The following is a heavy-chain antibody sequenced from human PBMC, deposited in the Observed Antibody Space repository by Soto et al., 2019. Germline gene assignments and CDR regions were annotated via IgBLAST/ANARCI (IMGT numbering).Heavy chain of an antibody. CDR1: GFTFSSYG. CDR2: IWYDGSNK. J-gene: IGHJ1*01. V-gene: IGHV3-33*01. Sequence: QVQLVESGGGVVQPGRSLRLSCAASGFTFSSYGMHWVRQAPGKGLEWVAVIWYDGSNKYYADSVKGRFTISRDNSKNTLYLQMNSLRAGDTAVYYCARDKAVAGTEYCQHWGQGTLVTVSS. CDR3: ARDKAVAGTEYCQH. D-gene: IGHD6-19*01.